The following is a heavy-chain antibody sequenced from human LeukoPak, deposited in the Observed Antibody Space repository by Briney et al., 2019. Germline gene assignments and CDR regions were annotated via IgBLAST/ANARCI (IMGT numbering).Heavy chain of an antibody. D-gene: IGHD2-8*01. CDR3: ARSVNNWFDP. CDR2: TFYRSKWYN. Sequence: KPSQTLSLTCAISGDSVSSDSAGWNWIRQSPSRGLEWLGRTFYRSKWYNDYAVSVKSRITNNPDTSKNQFSLQLNSVTPEDTAVYYCARSVNNWFDPWGQGTLVTVSS. V-gene: IGHV6-1*01. J-gene: IGHJ5*02. CDR1: GDSVSSDSAG.